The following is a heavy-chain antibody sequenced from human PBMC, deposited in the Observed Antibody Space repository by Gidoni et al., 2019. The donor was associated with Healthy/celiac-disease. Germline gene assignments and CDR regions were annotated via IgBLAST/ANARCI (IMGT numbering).Heavy chain of an antibody. CDR2: ISYDGSNK. D-gene: IGHD6-13*01. V-gene: IGHV3-30*18. CDR3: AKPSSSSWLNYFDY. CDR1: GFTFSSYG. Sequence: QVQLVESGGGVVQPGRSLRLSCAASGFTFSSYGMHWVRQAPGKGLEWVAVISYDGSNKYYADSVKGRFTISRDNSKNTLYLQMNSLRAEDTAVYYCAKPSSSSWLNYFDYWGQGTLVTVSS. J-gene: IGHJ4*02.